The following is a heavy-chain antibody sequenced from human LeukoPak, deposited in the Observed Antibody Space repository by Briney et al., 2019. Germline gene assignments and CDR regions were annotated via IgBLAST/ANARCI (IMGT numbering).Heavy chain of an antibody. V-gene: IGHV1-18*01. CDR1: GYTFTSYG. Sequence: ASVKVSCKASGYTFTSYGINWVRQAPGQGLEWMGWISAYNGNTNFAQKLQGRVTMTTDTSTSTAYMELGSLRSDDTAVYYCASQYDSSEEALDAFDIWGQGTMVTVSS. CDR2: ISAYNGNT. D-gene: IGHD3-22*01. J-gene: IGHJ3*02. CDR3: ASQYDSSEEALDAFDI.